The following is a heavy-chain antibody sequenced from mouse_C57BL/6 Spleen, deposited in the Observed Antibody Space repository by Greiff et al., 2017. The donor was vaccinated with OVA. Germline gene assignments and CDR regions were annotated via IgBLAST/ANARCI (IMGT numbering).Heavy chain of an antibody. CDR1: GYTFTDYE. Sequence: QLQQSGAELVRPGASVTLSCKASGYTFTDYEMHWVKQTPVHGLEWIGAIDPETGGTAYNQKFKGKAILTADKSSSTAYMELRSLISEDSAVYYCTRSGGYYRGFAYWGQGTLVTVSA. V-gene: IGHV1-15*01. CDR3: TRSGGYYRGFAY. D-gene: IGHD2-3*01. J-gene: IGHJ3*01. CDR2: IDPETGGT.